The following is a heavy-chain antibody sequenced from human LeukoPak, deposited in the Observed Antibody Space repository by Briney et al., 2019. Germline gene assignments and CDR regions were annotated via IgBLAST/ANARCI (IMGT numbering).Heavy chain of an antibody. D-gene: IGHD5-24*01. Sequence: GGSLRLSCAASGFTFSNYRMNWVRQAPGKGLEWVSSISSSSIYIYYADSLKGRFTISRDNAKNSLYLQMDSLRAEDTAMYYCARGRDGYNLVDAFDIWGQGIMVTVSS. J-gene: IGHJ3*02. V-gene: IGHV3-21*01. CDR2: ISSSSIYI. CDR1: GFTFSNYR. CDR3: ARGRDGYNLVDAFDI.